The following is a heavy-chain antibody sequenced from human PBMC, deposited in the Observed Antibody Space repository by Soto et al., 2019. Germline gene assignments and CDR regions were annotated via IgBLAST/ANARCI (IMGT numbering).Heavy chain of an antibody. CDR2: ISAYNGNT. J-gene: IGHJ4*02. D-gene: IGHD2-2*01. V-gene: IGHV1-18*04. Sequence: EDSLQVSCKASGYTFTSYGISWVRQAPGQGLEWMGWISAYNGNTNYAQKLQGRVTMTTDTSTSTAYMELRSLRSDDTAVYYCARDSCSSPSCYLDQWCQGNLVTVYS. CDR3: ARDSCSSPSCYLDQ. CDR1: GYTFTSYG.